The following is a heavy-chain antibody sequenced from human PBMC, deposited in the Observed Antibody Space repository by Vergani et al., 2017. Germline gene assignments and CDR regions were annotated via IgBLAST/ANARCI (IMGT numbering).Heavy chain of an antibody. D-gene: IGHD6-19*01. Sequence: QVQLQESGPGLVKPSETLSLTCAVSGYSISSGYYWGWIRQPPGKGLEWIGSIYHSGSTYYNPSLKSRVTISVDTSKNQFSLKLSSVTAADTAVYYCARHRLRSSGWYDPFDYWGQGTLVTVSS. CDR3: ARHRLRSSGWYDPFDY. V-gene: IGHV4-38-2*01. CDR2: IYHSGST. CDR1: GYSISSGYY. J-gene: IGHJ4*02.